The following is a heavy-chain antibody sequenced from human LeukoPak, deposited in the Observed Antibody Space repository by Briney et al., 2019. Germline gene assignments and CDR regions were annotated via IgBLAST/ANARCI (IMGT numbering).Heavy chain of an antibody. J-gene: IGHJ5*02. CDR3: ARGRSFPYNWFDP. CDR2: INHSGST. Sequence: ASETLSLTCTVSGGSISTYYWSWIRQPPGKGLEWIGEINHSGSTNYNPSLKSRVTISVDTSKNQFSLKLSSVTAADTAVYYCARGRSFPYNWFDPWGQGTLVTVSS. CDR1: GGSISTYY. V-gene: IGHV4-34*01.